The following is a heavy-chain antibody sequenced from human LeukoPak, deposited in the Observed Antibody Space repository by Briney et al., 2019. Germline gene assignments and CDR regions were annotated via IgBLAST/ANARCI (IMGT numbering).Heavy chain of an antibody. CDR1: GYTFTSYA. V-gene: IGHV1-3*03. D-gene: IGHD4-17*01. CDR3: ARDFGDYLHFDY. J-gene: IGHJ4*02. CDR2: INAGNGNT. Sequence: ASVKVSCKASGYTFTSYAMHWVRQAPGQRLEWMGWINAGNGNTKYSQEFQGRVTITRDTSASTAYMELSSLRSEDMAVYYCARDFGDYLHFDYWGQGTLVTVSS.